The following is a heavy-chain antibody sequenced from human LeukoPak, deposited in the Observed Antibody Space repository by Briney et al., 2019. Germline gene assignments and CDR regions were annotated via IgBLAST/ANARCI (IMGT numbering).Heavy chain of an antibody. CDR1: GYTFTSYY. J-gene: IGHJ3*02. CDR3: ARDYDFWSGYYTGNAFDI. CDR2: INPSGGST. D-gene: IGHD3-3*01. Sequence: ASVKVSCKASGYTFTSYYMHWVRQAPGQGLEWMGIINPSGGSTSYAQKFQGRVTITADESTSTAYMELSSLRSEDTAVYYRARDYDFWSGYYTGNAFDIWGQGTMVTVSS. V-gene: IGHV1-46*01.